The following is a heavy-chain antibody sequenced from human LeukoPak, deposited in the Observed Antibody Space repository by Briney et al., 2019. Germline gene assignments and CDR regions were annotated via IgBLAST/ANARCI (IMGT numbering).Heavy chain of an antibody. Sequence: SETLSLTCTVSGGSISSSSYYWGWIRQPPGKGLEGIGSIYYSGSTYYNPSLKSRVTISVDTSKNQFSLKLSSVTAADTAVYYCARRYCSSTSCYVLDYWGQGTLVTVSS. J-gene: IGHJ4*02. D-gene: IGHD2-2*01. V-gene: IGHV4-39*01. CDR3: ARRYCSSTSCYVLDY. CDR1: GGSISSSSYY. CDR2: IYYSGST.